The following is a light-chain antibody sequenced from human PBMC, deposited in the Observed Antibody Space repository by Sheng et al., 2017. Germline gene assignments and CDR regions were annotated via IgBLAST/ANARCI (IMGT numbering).Light chain of an antibody. V-gene: IGKV4-1*01. CDR3: QQYYTTPL. Sequence: IVMTQSPDSLSVSLGERATINCRSSQSVLFSPNNKNYLAWYQHKPGQPPKLLIYWASTRESGVPDRFSGSGSGTNFTLTISNLQAEDAAVYFCQQYYTTPLFGHGTKLEIK. CDR2: WAS. J-gene: IGKJ2*01. CDR1: QSVLFSPNNKNY.